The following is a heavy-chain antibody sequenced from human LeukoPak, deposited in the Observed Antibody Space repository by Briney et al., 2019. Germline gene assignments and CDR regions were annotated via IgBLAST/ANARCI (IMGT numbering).Heavy chain of an antibody. D-gene: IGHD6-19*01. CDR3: ARDLHPPKIAVAGMMVGY. CDR2: ISAYNGNT. J-gene: IGHJ4*02. V-gene: IGHV1-18*01. Sequence: ASVKVSCKASGYTFTSYGISWVRQAPGQGLEWMGWISAYNGNTNYAQKLQGSVTMTTDTSTSTAYMELRSLRSDDTAVYYCARDLHPPKIAVAGMMVGYWGQGTLVTVSS. CDR1: GYTFTSYG.